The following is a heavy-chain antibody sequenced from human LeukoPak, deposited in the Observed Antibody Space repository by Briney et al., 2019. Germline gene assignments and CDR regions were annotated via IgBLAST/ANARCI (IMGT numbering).Heavy chain of an antibody. CDR3: ARAKRYFDWLLEYYFDY. J-gene: IGHJ4*02. CDR2: ISGSSTTM. V-gene: IGHV3-48*04. Sequence: GGSLRLSCAASGFTFITYSMNWVRQAPGKGLEWVSYISGSSTTMHYADSVKGRFTISRDNAKNSLYLQMNSLRAEDTAVYYCARAKRYFDWLLEYYFDYWGQGTLVIVSS. D-gene: IGHD3-9*01. CDR1: GFTFITYS.